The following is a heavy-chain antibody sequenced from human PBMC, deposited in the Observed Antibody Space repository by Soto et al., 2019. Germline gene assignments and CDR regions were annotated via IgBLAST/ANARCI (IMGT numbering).Heavy chain of an antibody. Sequence: PRLALTCAISGDSASSNSAAWDLIKPSASRGLEWLGRTYYRSKWYNDYAVSVKSRITIHPDTSKNQFSLQLNSVTPEDTAVYYCARDSSGWMNWFDPWGQGTLVTVSS. CDR3: ARDSSGWMNWFDP. CDR1: GDSASSNSAA. V-gene: IGHV6-1*01. D-gene: IGHD6-19*01. CDR2: TYYRSKWYN. J-gene: IGHJ5*02.